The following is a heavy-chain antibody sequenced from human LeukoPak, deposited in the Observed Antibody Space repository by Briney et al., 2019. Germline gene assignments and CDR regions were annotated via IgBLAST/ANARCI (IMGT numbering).Heavy chain of an antibody. CDR3: AKVAKYYYGPETYFFFEH. D-gene: IGHD3-10*01. V-gene: IGHV4-4*07. CDR1: DTSINTYY. J-gene: IGHJ4*02. CDR2: MYATGTT. Sequence: SETLSLTCTVSDTSINTYYWSWIRQPAGKGLEWIGHMYATGTTNYNPSLKSQVTMSIDTSKNQFSLNLRSVTAADTAVYYCAKVAKYYYGPETYFFFEHWGQGTLVTVSS.